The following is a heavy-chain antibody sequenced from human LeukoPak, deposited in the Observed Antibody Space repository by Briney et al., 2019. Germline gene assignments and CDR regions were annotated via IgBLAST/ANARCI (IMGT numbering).Heavy chain of an antibody. D-gene: IGHD3-22*01. CDR2: MNPNSGNT. CDR1: GYTFTSYD. V-gene: IGHV1-8*01. CDR3: ARSSSGYYYLDYYFDY. Sequence: ASVKVSCKASGYTFTSYDINWVRQATGQGLEWMGWMNPNSGNTGYAQKFQGRVTMTRNTSISTAYMELSSLRSEDTAVYYCARSSSGYYYLDYYFDYWGQGTLVTVSS. J-gene: IGHJ4*02.